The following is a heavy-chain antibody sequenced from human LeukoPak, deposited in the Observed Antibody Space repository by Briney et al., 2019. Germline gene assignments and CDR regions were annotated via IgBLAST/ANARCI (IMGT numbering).Heavy chain of an antibody. V-gene: IGHV4-39*01. CDR3: ARHIRYSGSHIDY. J-gene: IGHJ4*02. Sequence: PSETLSLTCTVSGGSISSSSYYWGWIRQPPGKGLEWIGSIYYSGSTYYNPSLKSRVTISVDTSKNQFSLKLSSVTAADTAVYYCARHIRYSGSHIDYWGQGTLVTVSS. CDR1: GGSISSSSYY. D-gene: IGHD1-26*01. CDR2: IYYSGST.